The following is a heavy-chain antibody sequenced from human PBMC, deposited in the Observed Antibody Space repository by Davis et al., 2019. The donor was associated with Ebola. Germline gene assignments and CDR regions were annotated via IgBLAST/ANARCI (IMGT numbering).Heavy chain of an antibody. D-gene: IGHD6-13*01. V-gene: IGHV1-69*10. CDR1: GGTFSSYA. CDR3: ARDQFVSSWYQPSDY. CDR2: IIPILGIA. J-gene: IGHJ4*02. Sequence: SVKVSCKASGGTFSSYAISWVRQAPGQGLEWMGGIIPILGIANYAQKFQGRVTMTRDTSISTAYMELSRLRSDDTAVYYCARDQFVSSWYQPSDYWGQGTLVTVSS.